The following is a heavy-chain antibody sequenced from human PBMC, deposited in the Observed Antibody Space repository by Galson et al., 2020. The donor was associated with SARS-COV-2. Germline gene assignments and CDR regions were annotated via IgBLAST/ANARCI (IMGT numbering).Heavy chain of an antibody. CDR2: ISSSGRNI. J-gene: IGHJ4*02. V-gene: IGHV3-48*03. Sequence: TGGSLRLSCAASGFTLSNYEMNWVRQAPGKGLEWVSYISSSGRNIHYADSVKGRFTISRDNAKSSQSLQMNSLRAEDTAVYYCARLDAYGPGYWGQGTLVTVSS. CDR1: GFTLSNYE. CDR3: ARLDAYGPGY. D-gene: IGHD2-21*01.